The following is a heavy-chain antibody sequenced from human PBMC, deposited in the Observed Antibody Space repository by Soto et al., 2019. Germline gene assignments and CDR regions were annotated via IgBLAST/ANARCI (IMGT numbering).Heavy chain of an antibody. CDR2: INWNSGSI. V-gene: IGHV3-9*01. Sequence: EVQLVESGGGLVQPGRSPRLSCAASGFTFDDYAMHWVRQVPGKGLEWVSGINWNSGSIGYGDSVKGRFAISRDNAKNSLHLQMNSLSAGDTAFYYCVKDESINWYSGHFRHWGQGTLVTVSS. J-gene: IGHJ1*01. CDR1: GFTFDDYA. CDR3: VKDESINWYSGHFRH. D-gene: IGHD6-13*01.